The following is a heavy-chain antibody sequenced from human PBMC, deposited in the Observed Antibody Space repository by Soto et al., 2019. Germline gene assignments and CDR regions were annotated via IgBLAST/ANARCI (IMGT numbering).Heavy chain of an antibody. Sequence: LRLSCAASGFTFSSYGMHWVRQAPGKGLEWVAVIWYDGSNKYYADSVKGRFTISRDNSKNTLYLQMNSLRAEDTAVYYCARDLYYDILTGPLDYWGQGTLVTVSS. CDR1: GFTFSSYG. J-gene: IGHJ4*02. CDR3: ARDLYYDILTGPLDY. D-gene: IGHD3-9*01. V-gene: IGHV3-33*01. CDR2: IWYDGSNK.